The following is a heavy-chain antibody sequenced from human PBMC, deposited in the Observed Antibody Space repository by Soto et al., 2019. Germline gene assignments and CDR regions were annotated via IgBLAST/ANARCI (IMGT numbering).Heavy chain of an antibody. D-gene: IGHD7-27*01. CDR3: ARHTGDRDAFDI. CDR1: GGSISSYY. V-gene: IGHV4-59*08. Sequence: SETLSLTCTVSGGSISSYYWSWIRQPPGKGLEWIGYIYYSGSTNYNPSLKSRVTISVDTSKNQFSLKLSSVTAADTAVYYCARHTGDRDAFDIWGQGTMVTVSS. J-gene: IGHJ3*02. CDR2: IYYSGST.